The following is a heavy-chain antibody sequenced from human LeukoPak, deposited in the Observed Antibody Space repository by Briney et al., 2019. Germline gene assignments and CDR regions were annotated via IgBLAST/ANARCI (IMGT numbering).Heavy chain of an antibody. CDR1: GYTFTGYY. D-gene: IGHD3-22*01. CDR2: INPNSGGT. V-gene: IGHV1-2*02. Sequence: ASVKVSCKASGYTFTGYYMHWVRQAPGHGLEWMGWINPNSGGTNYAQKFQGRVTMTRDTSISTAYMELSRLRSDDTAVYYCARGGNYYDSSRINWFDPWGQGTLVTVSS. CDR3: ARGGNYYDSSRINWFDP. J-gene: IGHJ5*02.